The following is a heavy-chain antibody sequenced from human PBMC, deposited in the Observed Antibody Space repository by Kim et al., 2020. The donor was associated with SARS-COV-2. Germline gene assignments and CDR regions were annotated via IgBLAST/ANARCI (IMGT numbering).Heavy chain of an antibody. CDR1: GFIFNNYA. CDR3: AKDHRADFGDYARYFDL. CDR2: VSSNSDHR. V-gene: IGHV3-23*01. J-gene: IGHJ4*02. D-gene: IGHD4-17*01. Sequence: GGSLRLSCAASGFIFNNYAMTWVRQAPGKGLEWVSTVSSNSDHRYYADSVKGRFTISRDNSKNTLYLQMDTLRADDTAVYHCAKDHRADFGDYARYFDLWGRGTLVTVSS.